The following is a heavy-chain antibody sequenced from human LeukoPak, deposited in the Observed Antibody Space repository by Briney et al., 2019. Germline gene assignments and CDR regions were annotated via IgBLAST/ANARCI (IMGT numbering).Heavy chain of an antibody. J-gene: IGHJ4*02. D-gene: IGHD3-22*01. CDR1: GGSFSGYY. Sequence: SETLSLTCAVYGGSFSGYYWSWIRQPPGKGLEWIGEINHSGGTNYNPSLKSRVTISVDTSKNQFSLKLSSVTAADTAVYYCARARKYYYDSSGYYQHYFDYWGQGTLVTVSS. CDR2: INHSGGT. V-gene: IGHV4-34*01. CDR3: ARARKYYYDSSGYYQHYFDY.